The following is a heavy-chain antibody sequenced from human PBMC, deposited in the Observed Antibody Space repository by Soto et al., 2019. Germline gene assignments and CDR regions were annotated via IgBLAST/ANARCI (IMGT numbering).Heavy chain of an antibody. D-gene: IGHD3-22*01. V-gene: IGHV4-39*01. CDR3: VRRYYDCSGFLTFDY. CDR1: GGSISSSSYY. J-gene: IGHJ4*02. Sequence: QLQLQESGPGLVKPSETLSLTCTVSGGSISSSSYYWGWVRQPPGKGLEWIGNIYYSGRTYYNPSLKSRVTISVDTSKNQFSMKLSSVTAADTAVYYCVRRYYDCSGFLTFDYWGQGTLVTVSS. CDR2: IYYSGRT.